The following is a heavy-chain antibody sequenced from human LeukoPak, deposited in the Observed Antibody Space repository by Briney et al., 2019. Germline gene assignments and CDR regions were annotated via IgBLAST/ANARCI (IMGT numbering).Heavy chain of an antibody. CDR1: GYSFTSYW. V-gene: IGHV5-51*01. Sequence: GGSLKISCKGSGYSFTSYWIGWVRQMPGKGLEWMGIIYPGDSDTRYSPSFQGQVTISADKSISTAYLQWSSLKASDTAMYYCARGSYDFWSGSQVDYWGQGTLVTVSS. CDR3: ARGSYDFWSGSQVDY. CDR2: IYPGDSDT. J-gene: IGHJ4*02. D-gene: IGHD3-3*01.